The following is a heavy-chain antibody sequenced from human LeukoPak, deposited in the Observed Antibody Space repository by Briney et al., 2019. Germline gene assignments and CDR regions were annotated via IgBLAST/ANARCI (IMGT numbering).Heavy chain of an antibody. V-gene: IGHV3-30-3*01. CDR2: ISYDGSNK. Sequence: GGSLRLSCAASGFTFSSYAMSWVRQAPGKGLEWVAVISYDGSNKYYADSVKGRFTISRDNSKNTLYLQMNSLRAEDTAVYYCAKARRGSSLGYYFDYWGQGTLVTVSS. CDR3: AKARRGSSLGYYFDY. CDR1: GFTFSSYA. D-gene: IGHD3-16*01. J-gene: IGHJ4*02.